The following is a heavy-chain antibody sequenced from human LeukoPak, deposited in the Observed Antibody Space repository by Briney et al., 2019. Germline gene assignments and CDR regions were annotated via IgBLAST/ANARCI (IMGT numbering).Heavy chain of an antibody. CDR2: ISYDGSNK. J-gene: IGHJ4*02. Sequence: GGSLRLSCAASGFTFSSYAMHWVRQAPGKGLEGVAVISYDGSNKYYADSVKGRFTIPRDNSKNTLYLQMNSLRAEDTAVYYCARGQSAMGNPILDYWGQGTLVTVSS. V-gene: IGHV3-30-3*01. CDR3: ARGQSAMGNPILDY. D-gene: IGHD5-18*01. CDR1: GFTFSSYA.